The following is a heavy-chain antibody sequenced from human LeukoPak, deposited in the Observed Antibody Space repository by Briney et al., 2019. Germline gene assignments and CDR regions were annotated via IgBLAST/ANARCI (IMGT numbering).Heavy chain of an antibody. D-gene: IGHD1-26*01. CDR3: ARARVGAALFDY. Sequence: PSETLSLTCVVSGYSISSVNYWGWIRQSPGKGLEWIERIYHSGSTYYNPSLKSRVTISVDTSKNRFSLKLNSVTAADTAVYYCARARVGAALFDYWGQGTLVTVSS. V-gene: IGHV4-38-2*01. J-gene: IGHJ4*02. CDR2: IYHSGST. CDR1: GYSISSVNY.